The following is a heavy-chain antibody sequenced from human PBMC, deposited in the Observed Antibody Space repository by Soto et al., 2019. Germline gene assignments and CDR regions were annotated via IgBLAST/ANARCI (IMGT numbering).Heavy chain of an antibody. J-gene: IGHJ4*02. V-gene: IGHV3-33*06. CDR2: IWYDGSNK. D-gene: IGHD1-20*01. Sequence: QVQLVESGGGVVQPGRSLRLSCAASGFTFSSYGMHWVRQAPGKGLEWVAVIWYDGSNKYYADSVKGRFTISRDNSKNTLYLQMNSLRAEDTGVYYCAKEFHTWNYFDYWGQGTLVTVSS. CDR1: GFTFSSYG. CDR3: AKEFHTWNYFDY.